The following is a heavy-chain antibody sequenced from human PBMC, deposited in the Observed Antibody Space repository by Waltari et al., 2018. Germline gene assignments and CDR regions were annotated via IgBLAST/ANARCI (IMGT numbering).Heavy chain of an antibody. D-gene: IGHD4-17*01. CDR3: ARRTNEYSDSLDN. V-gene: IGHV3-21*05. CDR2: IDRTSTYR. J-gene: IGHJ4*02. Sequence: EVQLVESGGGLVKPGGSLRLSCAASGFTFSLYTMDWVRQAPGRGLEWVSCIDRTSTYRYYGDSMRGRFTISRDNAKESLYLQMDSLRAEDTAVYYCARRTNEYSDSLDNWGQGTLVTVSS. CDR1: GFTFSLYT.